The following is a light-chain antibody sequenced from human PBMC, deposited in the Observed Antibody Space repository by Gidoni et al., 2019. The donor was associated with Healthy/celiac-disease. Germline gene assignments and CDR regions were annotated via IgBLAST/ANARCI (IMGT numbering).Light chain of an antibody. J-gene: IGKJ2*01. CDR2: GAS. V-gene: IGKV3-15*01. CDR1: QSVSSN. CDR3: QQYNNWPYP. Sequence: EIVMTQSPATLSVSPGERATLSCRASQSVSSNLAWYQQKPGQAPRLLIYGASTRATGIPARFSGSGSGTEFTLTISSLQSEYFAVYYCQQYNNWPYPFGQGTKLEIK.